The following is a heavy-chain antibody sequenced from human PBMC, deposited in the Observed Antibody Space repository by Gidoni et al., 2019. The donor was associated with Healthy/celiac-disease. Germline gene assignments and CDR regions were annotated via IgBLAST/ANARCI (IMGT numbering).Heavy chain of an antibody. CDR3: ARGSKQWLVFSL. D-gene: IGHD6-19*01. CDR1: GGSFIGYY. Sequence: QVQLQQWGAGLLKPSETLSLTCAVYGGSFIGYYWSWIRQPPGKGLEWMGEINHSGSTNYNPSLKSRVTISVDTSKNQFSLKLSSVTAADTAVYYCARGSKQWLVFSLWGQGTLVTVSS. CDR2: INHSGST. V-gene: IGHV4-34*01. J-gene: IGHJ4*02.